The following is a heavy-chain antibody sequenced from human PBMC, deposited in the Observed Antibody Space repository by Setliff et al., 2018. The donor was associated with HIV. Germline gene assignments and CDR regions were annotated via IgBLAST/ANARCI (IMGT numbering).Heavy chain of an antibody. D-gene: IGHD3-10*01. V-gene: IGHV4-59*12. CDR2: IYYSGST. J-gene: IGHJ4*02. Sequence: PSETLSLTCTVSDDFITSYYWSWIRQPPGKGLEWIGYIYYSGSTYYNPSLESRVTISVDTSKNQSSLKLSSVTAADKAVYYCARDRKIFLLSRYYFDYWGQGTLVTVSS. CDR3: ARDRKIFLLSRYYFDY. CDR1: DDFITSYY.